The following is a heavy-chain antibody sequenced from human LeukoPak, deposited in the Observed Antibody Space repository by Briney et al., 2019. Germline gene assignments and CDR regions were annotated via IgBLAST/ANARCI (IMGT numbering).Heavy chain of an antibody. Sequence: SETLSLTCAVYGGSFSGYYWSWIRQPPGKGLEWIGEINHSGSTNYNPSLKSRVTISVDTSKNQFSLKLSSVTAADTAVYYCARGGYYGSGSYDAFDIWGQGTMVTVSS. CDR1: GGSFSGYY. CDR2: INHSGST. J-gene: IGHJ3*02. D-gene: IGHD3-10*01. CDR3: ARGGYYGSGSYDAFDI. V-gene: IGHV4-34*01.